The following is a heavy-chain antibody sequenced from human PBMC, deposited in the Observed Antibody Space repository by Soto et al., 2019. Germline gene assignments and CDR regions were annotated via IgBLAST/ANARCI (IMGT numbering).Heavy chain of an antibody. D-gene: IGHD3-16*01. CDR1: GFTFSNHA. CDR2: ITPSGGGT. Sequence: GGSLRLSCAASGFTFSNHAMSWVRQAPGKGLDYVAVITPSGGGTHYADSVNGRFTISRDNSHNTLYLQVHSLTAEDTAVYYCAKDRRAGGNSAFYFDFWGQGAQVTVSS. CDR3: AKDRRAGGNSAFYFDF. V-gene: IGHV3-23*01. J-gene: IGHJ4*02.